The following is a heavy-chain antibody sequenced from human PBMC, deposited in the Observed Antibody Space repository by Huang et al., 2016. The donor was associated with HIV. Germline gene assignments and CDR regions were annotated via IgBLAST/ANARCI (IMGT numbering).Heavy chain of an antibody. Sequence: EVQLLESGGGLVQPGGSLRLSCAASGFTFSNYAMGCGRQGERKGRVWVSAISANRETTYCTGTVKGRFTISRDNSKNTLYLQMSGLRAEDAAIHYSAKAMFTSSRFAFNIWGLGTMVTVSS. D-gene: IGHD2-2*01. CDR1: GFTFSNYA. J-gene: IGHJ3*02. V-gene: IGHV3-23*01. CDR2: ISANRETT. CDR3: AKAMFTSSRFAFNI.